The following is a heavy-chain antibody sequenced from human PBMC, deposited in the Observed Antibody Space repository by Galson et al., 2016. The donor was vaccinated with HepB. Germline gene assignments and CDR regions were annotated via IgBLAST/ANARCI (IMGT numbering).Heavy chain of an antibody. CDR1: GFTLNDHA. CDR2: ISGSSGIT. Sequence: SLRLSCAASGFTLNDHAMSWVRQATGTGLEWVSGISGSSGITFYADSVEGRFIISRDTSKNILYLHMNSLSVEDTAMYFCARSFGRTSSLFVDSWGQGTLVTVSS. J-gene: IGHJ4*02. V-gene: IGHV3-23*01. D-gene: IGHD3-3*01. CDR3: ARSFGRTSSLFVDS.